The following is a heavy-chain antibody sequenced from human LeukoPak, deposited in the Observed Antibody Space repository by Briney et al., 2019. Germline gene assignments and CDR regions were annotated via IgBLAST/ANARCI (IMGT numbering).Heavy chain of an antibody. D-gene: IGHD2-15*01. Sequence: PGGSLRLSCAASGFTFNNYAMTWVRHAPGKGLELVSAVSGRGDSTYYADSVKGRFTISRDNSKNTLYLQMNSLRAEDTAVYHCAKAPPAAPNYYYGMDVWGQGTTVTVSS. CDR1: GFTFNNYA. CDR2: VSGRGDST. V-gene: IGHV3-23*01. J-gene: IGHJ6*02. CDR3: AKAPPAAPNYYYGMDV.